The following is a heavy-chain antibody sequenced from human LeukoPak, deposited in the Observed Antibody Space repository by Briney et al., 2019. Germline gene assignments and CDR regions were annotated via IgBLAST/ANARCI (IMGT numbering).Heavy chain of an antibody. Sequence: SETLSLTCAVYGGSFSGYYWSWIRQPPGKGLEWIGEINHSGSTNYNPSLKSRVTISVDTSKNLFSLKLSSVTAADTAVYYCARGGLVAPPGSWGQGTLVTVSS. CDR2: INHSGST. J-gene: IGHJ4*02. CDR3: ARGGLVAPPGS. D-gene: IGHD2-8*02. CDR1: GGSFSGYY. V-gene: IGHV4-34*01.